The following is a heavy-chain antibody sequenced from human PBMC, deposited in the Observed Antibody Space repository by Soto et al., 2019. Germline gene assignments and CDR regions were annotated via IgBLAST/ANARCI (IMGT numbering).Heavy chain of an antibody. V-gene: IGHV1-46*01. Sequence: QVQLVQSGAEVETPGASVKVSCKASGYTFSNYYIHWVRQTPGQGPEWDGVINPSRGLTTYSQTFQGGVSMTSDTSTTTVYVELRSLRSEDTAIYYCARDGVPIAGRSGYFDYWGPGPEVTVSS. D-gene: IGHD6-19*01. CDR2: INPSRGLT. J-gene: IGHJ4*02. CDR1: GYTFSNYY. CDR3: ARDGVPIAGRSGYFDY.